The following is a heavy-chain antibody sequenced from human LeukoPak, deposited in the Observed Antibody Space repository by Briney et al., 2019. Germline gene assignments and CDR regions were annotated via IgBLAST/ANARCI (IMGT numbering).Heavy chain of an antibody. D-gene: IGHD3-22*01. CDR1: GYTFTDYA. Sequence: ASVKVSCKPSGYTFTDYAINWVRQAPGQGLEYMGWVNTNTGNPTYAQGFTGRFVFSSDSSVSTAYLQITSLKADDSAIYFCASCNDSSGYFAYWGQGTLVTVST. J-gene: IGHJ4*02. V-gene: IGHV7-4-1*02. CDR3: ASCNDSSGYFAY. CDR2: VNTNTGNP.